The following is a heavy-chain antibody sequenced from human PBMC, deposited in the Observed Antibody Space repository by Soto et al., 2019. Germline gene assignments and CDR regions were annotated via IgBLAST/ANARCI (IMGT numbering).Heavy chain of an antibody. D-gene: IGHD1-26*01. CDR3: ARGNSGSRYDAFDI. CDR2: ISAYNGNT. J-gene: IGHJ3*02. CDR1: GYTFTGYY. V-gene: IGHV1-18*04. Sequence: ASVKVSCKASGYTFTGYYMHWVRQAPGQGLEWMGRISAYNGNTNYAQKLQGRVTMTTDTSTSTAYMELRSLRSDDTAVYYCARGNSGSRYDAFDIWGQGTMVTVSS.